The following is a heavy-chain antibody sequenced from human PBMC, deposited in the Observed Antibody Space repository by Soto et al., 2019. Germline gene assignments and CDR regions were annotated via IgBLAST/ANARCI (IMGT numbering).Heavy chain of an antibody. CDR1: GFTFSSYG. D-gene: IGHD3-3*02. V-gene: IGHV3-30*18. Sequence: GGSLRLSCAASGFTFSSYGMHWVRQAPGKGLEWVAVISYDGSNKYYADSVKGRFTISRDNSKNTLYLQMNSLRAEDTAVYYCAKAPDFVSIPKYDRLSRYYYYGMDVWGQGTTVTVSS. CDR3: AKAPDFVSIPKYDRLSRYYYYGMDV. J-gene: IGHJ6*02. CDR2: ISYDGSNK.